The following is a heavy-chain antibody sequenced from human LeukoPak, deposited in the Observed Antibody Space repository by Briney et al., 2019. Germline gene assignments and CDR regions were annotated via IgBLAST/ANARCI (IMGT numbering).Heavy chain of an antibody. CDR1: GFSFGSYS. CDR2: INSGSTST. Sequence: GGSLRLSCAASGFSFGSYSMNWVRQAPGKGLEWVSYINSGSTSTKYAGSVKGRFTISRDNAKNSLYLQMNSLRAEDTAVYYCASQPDYYYDSSGSDYWGQGTLVTVSS. J-gene: IGHJ4*02. CDR3: ASQPDYYYDSSGSDY. D-gene: IGHD3-22*01. V-gene: IGHV3-48*04.